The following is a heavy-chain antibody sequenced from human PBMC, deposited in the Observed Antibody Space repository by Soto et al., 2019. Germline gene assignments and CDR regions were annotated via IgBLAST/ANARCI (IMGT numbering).Heavy chain of an antibody. CDR1: GGSISSSSYY. D-gene: IGHD6-13*01. CDR3: ARLPQLVRGYFDY. CDR2: IYYSGST. J-gene: IGHJ4*02. Sequence: PSETLSLTCTVSGGSISSSSYYWGWIRQPPGKGLEWIGSIYYSGSTYYNPSLKSRVTISVDTSKNQFSLKLSSVTAADTAVYYCARLPQLVRGYFDYWGQGTLVTVSS. V-gene: IGHV4-39*01.